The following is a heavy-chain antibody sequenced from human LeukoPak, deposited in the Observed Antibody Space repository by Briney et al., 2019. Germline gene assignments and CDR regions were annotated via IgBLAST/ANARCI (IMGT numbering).Heavy chain of an antibody. CDR3: ARDGHLEHLWSGYPYFDY. J-gene: IGHJ4*02. CDR1: GYTFTSYA. D-gene: IGHD3-3*02. CDR2: INTNTGNP. Sequence: GASVKVSCKASGYTFTSYAMNWVRQAPGQGLEWMGWINTNTGNPTYAQGFTGRFVFSLDTSVSTAYLQISSLKAEDTAVYYCARDGHLEHLWSGYPYFDYWGQGTLVTVSS. V-gene: IGHV7-4-1*02.